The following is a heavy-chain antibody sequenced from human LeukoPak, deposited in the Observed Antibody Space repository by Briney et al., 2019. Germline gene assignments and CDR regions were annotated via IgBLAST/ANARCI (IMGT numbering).Heavy chain of an antibody. CDR2: ISSSSSTI. V-gene: IGHV3-48*01. D-gene: IGHD6-19*01. Sequence: GGSLRLSCAASGFTFSSYSMNWARQAPGKGLEWVSYISSSSSTIYYADSVKGRFTISRDNAKNSLYLQMNSLRAEDTAVYYCIVLAVAGTFGFDYWGQGTLVTVSS. CDR3: IVLAVAGTFGFDY. J-gene: IGHJ4*02. CDR1: GFTFSSYS.